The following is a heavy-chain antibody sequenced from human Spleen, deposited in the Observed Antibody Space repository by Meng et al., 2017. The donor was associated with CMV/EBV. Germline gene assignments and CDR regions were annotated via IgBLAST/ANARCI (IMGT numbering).Heavy chain of an antibody. CDR3: ARGVGVAGGDNWFDP. Sequence: QAQPQEWGAGLCETSETLSLSCAVYGGSFSCYYWSWIRRPPGKGLEWIGEINHSGSTNYNPSLKSRITISVDTSKNQFSLKLSSVTAADTAVYYCARGVGVAGGDNWFDPWGQGTLVTVSS. D-gene: IGHD6-19*01. CDR2: INHSGST. V-gene: IGHV4-34*01. CDR1: GGSFSCYY. J-gene: IGHJ5*02.